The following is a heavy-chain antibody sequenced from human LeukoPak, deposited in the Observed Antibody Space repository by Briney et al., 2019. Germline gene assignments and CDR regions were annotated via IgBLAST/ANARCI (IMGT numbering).Heavy chain of an antibody. D-gene: IGHD3-10*01. Sequence: PGGSLRLSCAASGFTFSSYAMHWVRQAPGKGLEWVAVISYDGSNKYYADSVKGRFTISRDNSKNTLYLQMNSLRAEDTAVYYCAKSGTLRGLLWFGELSYWGQGTLVTVSS. V-gene: IGHV3-30-3*02. CDR1: GFTFSSYA. J-gene: IGHJ4*02. CDR2: ISYDGSNK. CDR3: AKSGTLRGLLWFGELSY.